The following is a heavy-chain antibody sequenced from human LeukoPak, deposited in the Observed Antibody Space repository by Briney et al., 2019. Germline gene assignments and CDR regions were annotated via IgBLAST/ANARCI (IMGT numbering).Heavy chain of an antibody. J-gene: IGHJ4*02. CDR1: GGSISSYY. CDR2: IYYSGST. CDR3: ARHSSSSWYEGNYFDY. D-gene: IGHD2-2*01. V-gene: IGHV4-59*08. Sequence: PSETLSLTCTVSGGSISSYYWSWIRQPPGKGLEWIGYIYYSGSTKYNPSLKSRVTISVDTSKNQFSLKLSSVTAADTAMYYCARHSSSSWYEGNYFDYWGQGTLVTVSS.